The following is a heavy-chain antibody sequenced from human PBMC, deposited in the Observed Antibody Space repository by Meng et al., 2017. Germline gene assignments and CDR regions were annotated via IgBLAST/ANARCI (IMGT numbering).Heavy chain of an antibody. CDR1: GGSISSYY. V-gene: IGHV4-4*07. J-gene: IGHJ6*02. D-gene: IGHD6-19*01. CDR2: IYTSGST. CDR3: ARVLAVAGTGYYYYGMDV. Sequence: GSLRLSCTVSGGSISSYYWSWIRQPAGKGLEWIGRIYTSGSTNYNPSLKSRVTMSVDTSKNQFSLKLGSVTAADTAVYYCARVLAVAGTGYYYYGMDVWGQGTTVTVSS.